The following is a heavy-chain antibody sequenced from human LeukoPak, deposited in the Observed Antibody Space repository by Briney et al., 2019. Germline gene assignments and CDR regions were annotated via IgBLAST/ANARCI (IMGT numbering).Heavy chain of an antibody. CDR3: ATFLGSSAS. CDR1: GGSISSYY. CDR2: IYYSGST. J-gene: IGHJ5*02. Sequence: SETLSLTCTVSGGSISSYYWSWIRQPPGKGLEWIGYIYYSGSTNYNPSLKSRGTISVETSKNQFPLKLSSVTAADTAVYYCATFLGSSASWGQGTLVTVSS. V-gene: IGHV4-59*01. D-gene: IGHD6-6*01.